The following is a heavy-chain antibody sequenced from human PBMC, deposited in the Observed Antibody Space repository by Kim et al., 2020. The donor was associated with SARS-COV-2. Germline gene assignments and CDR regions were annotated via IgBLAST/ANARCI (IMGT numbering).Heavy chain of an antibody. CDR1: GFTFSSYG. CDR3: ARDLSSGIYSGMDV. V-gene: IGHV3-33*01. D-gene: IGHD1-26*01. Sequence: GGSLRLSCAASGFTFSSYGMHCVRQAPGKGLEWVAVIWYDGSNKYYADTVKGRFTISRDNSKNTLYLQMNSLRAEDTAVYYCARDLSSGIYSGMDVWGQGTTVTVSS. J-gene: IGHJ6*02. CDR2: IWYDGSNK.